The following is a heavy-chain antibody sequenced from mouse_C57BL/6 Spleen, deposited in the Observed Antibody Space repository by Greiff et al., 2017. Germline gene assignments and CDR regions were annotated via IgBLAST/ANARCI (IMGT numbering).Heavy chain of an antibody. V-gene: IGHV3-6*01. CDR3: AGDGYYVDYYAMDY. CDR2: ISYDGSN. Sequence: DVQLQESGPGLVKPSQSLSLTCSVTGYSITSGYYWNWIRQFPGNKLEWMGYISYDGSNNYNPSLKNRISITRDTSKNQFFLKLNSVTTEDTATYYCAGDGYYVDYYAMDYWGQGTSVTVSS. J-gene: IGHJ4*01. CDR1: GYSITSGYY. D-gene: IGHD2-3*01.